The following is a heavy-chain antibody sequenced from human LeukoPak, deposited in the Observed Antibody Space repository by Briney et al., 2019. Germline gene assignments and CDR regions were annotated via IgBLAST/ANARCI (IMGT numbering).Heavy chain of an antibody. CDR1: GFTFGDYG. D-gene: IGHD1-1*01. CDR2: INWNGGNT. CDR3: ARERPYCRGGNCYGDSYFFYMDV. Sequence: GGSLRLSCSSSGFTFGDYGMSWVRQGPGKGLEWVSSINWNGGNTVYADSVKGRFTISRDNAKNSLFLQMNSLSAEDTAFYFCARERPYCRGGNCYGDSYFFYMDVWGKGTTVTVSS. V-gene: IGHV3-20*04. J-gene: IGHJ6*03.